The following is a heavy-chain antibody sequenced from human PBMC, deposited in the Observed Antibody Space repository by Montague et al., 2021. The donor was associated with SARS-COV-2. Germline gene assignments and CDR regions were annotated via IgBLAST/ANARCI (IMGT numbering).Heavy chain of an antibody. Sequence: SETLSLTCTVSGGSISSSSYYWGWIRQPPGKGLEWIGSIYYSGSTYYSPSLKSRVTISVDTSKNQFSPKLSSVTAADTAVYYCASPGVYYDSSGLLGFDYWGQGTLVTVSS. D-gene: IGHD3-22*01. J-gene: IGHJ4*02. CDR3: ASPGVYYDSSGLLGFDY. CDR1: GGSISSSSYY. V-gene: IGHV4-39*01. CDR2: IYYSGST.